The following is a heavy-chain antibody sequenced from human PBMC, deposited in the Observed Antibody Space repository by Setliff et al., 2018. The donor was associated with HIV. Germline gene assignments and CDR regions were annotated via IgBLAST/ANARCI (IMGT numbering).Heavy chain of an antibody. CDR3: VGGIRGARFSP. Sequence: PSETLSLTCAVYGGSFSGYYWSWIRQTPGKGLEWIGYVYYRGSTNYNPSLKSRVTISIDTSNNQFSLKMTSMTAADTAVYYCVGGIRGARFSPWGQGTLVTVSS. D-gene: IGHD3-10*01. CDR2: VYYRGST. J-gene: IGHJ5*02. V-gene: IGHV4-59*01. CDR1: GGSFSGYY.